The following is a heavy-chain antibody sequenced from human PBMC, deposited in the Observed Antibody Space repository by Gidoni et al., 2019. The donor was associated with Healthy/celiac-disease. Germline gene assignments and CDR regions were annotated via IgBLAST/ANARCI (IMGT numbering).Heavy chain of an antibody. V-gene: IGHV3-49*03. CDR3: TREKKTAAGKVYYYYGMDV. CDR2: IRSKAYGGTT. J-gene: IGHJ6*02. D-gene: IGHD6-13*01. CDR1: GFTFGDYA. Sequence: EVQLVESVGGLVQPGRSLRLSCTASGFTFGDYAMSWFRQAPGKGLEWVGFIRSKAYGGTTEYASSVKGRFTISRDDSKSIAYLQMNSLKTEDTAVYYCTREKKTAAGKVYYYYGMDVWGQGTTVTVSS.